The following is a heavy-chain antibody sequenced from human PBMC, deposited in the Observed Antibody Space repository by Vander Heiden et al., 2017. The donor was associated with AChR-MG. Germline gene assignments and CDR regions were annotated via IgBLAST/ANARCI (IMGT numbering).Heavy chain of an antibody. CDR2: IYYSGST. CDR3: AGNMVRGVIRDYYYMDV. CDR1: GGSISSYY. Sequence: QVQLQESGPGLVKPSETLSLTCTVSGGSISSYYWRWIRQPPGKGLEWIGYIYYSGSTNYNPSLKSRVTISVDTSKNQFSLKLSSVTAADTAVYYCAGNMVRGVIRDYYYMDVWGKGTTVTVSS. D-gene: IGHD3-10*01. J-gene: IGHJ6*03. V-gene: IGHV4-59*01.